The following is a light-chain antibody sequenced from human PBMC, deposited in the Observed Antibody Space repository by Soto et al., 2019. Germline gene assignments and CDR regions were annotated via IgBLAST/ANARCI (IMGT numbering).Light chain of an antibody. Sequence: DVQMTQSPSSLSASVGDRVTITCRASQDINSYLAWYQQKPGNAPKSLINAASSLQTGVPSRFSGSESGTDFTLTINNLQPEDSATYYCQQYNIYPLTFGGGTKVELK. J-gene: IGKJ4*01. CDR1: QDINSY. CDR3: QQYNIYPLT. CDR2: AAS. V-gene: IGKV1D-16*01.